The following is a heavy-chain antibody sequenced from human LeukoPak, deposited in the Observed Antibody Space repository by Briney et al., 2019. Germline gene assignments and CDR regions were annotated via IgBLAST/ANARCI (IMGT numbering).Heavy chain of an antibody. CDR3: ARDNTSGYYDSSGYSPADY. CDR2: ISAYNGNT. V-gene: IGHV1-18*01. CDR1: GYTFTSYG. J-gene: IGHJ4*02. Sequence: ASVKVSRKASGYTFTSYGISWVRQAPGPGLEWMGWISAYNGNTNYAQKLQGRVNMTTDTSTSTAYMELRSLRSHDTAVYYCARDNTSGYYDSSGYSPADYWGQGTVVTVSS. D-gene: IGHD3-22*01.